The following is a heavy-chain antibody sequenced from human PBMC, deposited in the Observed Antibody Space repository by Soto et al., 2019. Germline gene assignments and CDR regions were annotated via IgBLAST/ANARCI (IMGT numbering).Heavy chain of an antibody. CDR3: ARGPRITIFGVVIADHDAFDI. CDR1: GGSFSGYY. CDR2: INQSGST. Sequence: QVQLQQWGAGLLKPSETLSLTCAVYGGSFSGYYWSWIRQPPGKGLEWIGEINQSGSTNYNPSLKSRVTISVDTSKNQFSLKLSSVTAADTAVYYCARGPRITIFGVVIADHDAFDIWGQGTMVTVSS. V-gene: IGHV4-34*01. D-gene: IGHD3-3*01. J-gene: IGHJ3*02.